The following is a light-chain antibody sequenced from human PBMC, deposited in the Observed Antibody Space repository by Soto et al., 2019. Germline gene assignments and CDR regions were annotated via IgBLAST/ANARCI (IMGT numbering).Light chain of an antibody. Sequence: QSALTQPPSVSGTPGQRVTISCSGSSSNIGSNNVNWYQQLPGTAPKLLIFSNSQRPSGVPDRISGSRSGTSASLAISGLQSGDEADYYYAAWDDSLNGRLFGGGTQLTVL. CDR1: SSNIGSNN. V-gene: IGLV1-44*01. J-gene: IGLJ3*02. CDR2: SNS. CDR3: AAWDDSLNGRL.